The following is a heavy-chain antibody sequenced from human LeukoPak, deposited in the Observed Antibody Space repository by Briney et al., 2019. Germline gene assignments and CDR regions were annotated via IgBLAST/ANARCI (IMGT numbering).Heavy chain of an antibody. Sequence: GGSLRLSCAASGFTFSSYSMNWVRQAPGKGLEWVSSISSSSSYIYYADSVEGRFTISRDNAKNSLYLQMNSLRAEDTAVYYCARDSPVMSDPSFDYWGQGTLVTVSS. J-gene: IGHJ4*02. CDR3: ARDSPVMSDPSFDY. D-gene: IGHD2-8*01. V-gene: IGHV3-21*01. CDR1: GFTFSSYS. CDR2: ISSSSSYI.